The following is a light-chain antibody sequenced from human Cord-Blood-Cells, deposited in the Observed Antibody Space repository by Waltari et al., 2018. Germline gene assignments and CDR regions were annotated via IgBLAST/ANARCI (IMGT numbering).Light chain of an antibody. V-gene: IGLV5-45*02. CDR1: SRINVGTYR. Sequence: QAVLTQPSSLSASPGASASLTCTLRSRINVGTYRIYWYQQKPGSPPQYLLRYKSDAVKQQGSGVPSRFSGSKDASANAGILLISGRQSEDEADYYCMIWHSSAWVFGGGTKLTVL. CDR3: MIWHSSAWV. J-gene: IGLJ3*02. CDR2: YKSDAVK.